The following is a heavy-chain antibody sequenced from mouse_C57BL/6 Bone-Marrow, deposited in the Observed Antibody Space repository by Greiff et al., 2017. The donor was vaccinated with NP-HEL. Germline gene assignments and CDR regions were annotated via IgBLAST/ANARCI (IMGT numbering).Heavy chain of an antibody. V-gene: IGHV1-61*01. Sequence: QVQLQQSGAELVRPGSSVKLSCKASGYTFTSYWMDWVKQRPGQGLEWIGNIYPSDSETHYNQKFKDKATLTVDKSSSTAYMQLSSLTSEDSAVYYCARGGLQAWFAYWGQGTLVTVSA. J-gene: IGHJ3*01. CDR3: ARGGLQAWFAY. CDR1: GYTFTSYW. D-gene: IGHD2-4*01. CDR2: IYPSDSET.